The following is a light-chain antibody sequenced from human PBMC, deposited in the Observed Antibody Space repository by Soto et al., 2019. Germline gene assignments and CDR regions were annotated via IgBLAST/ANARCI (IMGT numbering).Light chain of an antibody. V-gene: IGLV4-69*01. J-gene: IGLJ3*02. Sequence: QSVLTQSPSASASLGASVKLTCTLSSGHSNYAIAWHQQQPEKGPRYLMKLNSDGSHSKGDGIPDRFSGSTSGAERYLTISSLQSEDEADYYCQTWGTGPWVFGGGTKLT. CDR3: QTWGTGPWV. CDR2: LNSDGSH. CDR1: SGHSNYA.